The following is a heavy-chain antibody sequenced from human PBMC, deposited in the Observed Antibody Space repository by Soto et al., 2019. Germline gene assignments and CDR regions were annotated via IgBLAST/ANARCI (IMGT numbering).Heavy chain of an antibody. CDR1: GFIFSGYS. J-gene: IGHJ4*02. V-gene: IGHV3-21*01. CDR2: ISTTSTYI. Sequence: GRSLRLSCAGSGFIFSGYSMNWVRQAPGKGLEWVSSISTTSTYIYYADSVKGRFTVSRDNAKNSLYLQMTGLRPEDTAMYYCARDGIVGTTDFFDYWGQGTLVTVSS. CDR3: ARDGIVGTTDFFDY. D-gene: IGHD1-26*01.